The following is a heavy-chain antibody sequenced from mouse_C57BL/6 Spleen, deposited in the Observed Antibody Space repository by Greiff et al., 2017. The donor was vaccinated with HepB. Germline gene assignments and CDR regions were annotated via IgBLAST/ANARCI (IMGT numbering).Heavy chain of an antibody. J-gene: IGHJ2*01. CDR3: TRAASTVPLYFDY. V-gene: IGHV5-9-1*02. CDR2: ISSGGDYI. CDR1: GFTFSSYA. Sequence: EVMLVESGEGLVKPGGSLKLSCAASGFTFSSYAMSWVRQTPEKRLEWVAYISSGGDYIYYADTVKGRFTISRDNARNTLYLQMSSLKSEDTAMYYCTRAASTVPLYFDYWGQGTTLTVSS. D-gene: IGHD1-1*01.